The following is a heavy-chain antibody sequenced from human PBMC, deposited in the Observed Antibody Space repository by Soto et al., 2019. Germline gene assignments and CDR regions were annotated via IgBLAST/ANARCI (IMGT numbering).Heavy chain of an antibody. CDR3: ARGYYDILTHYYIDYFDY. Sequence: QVQLVESGGGVVQPGRSLRLSCAASGFTFSNYVMHWVRQAPGKGLEWVAVIWYDGSNKYYADSVKGRFTISRDNSKTTLYLQMNSLRAEDTAVYYCARGYYDILTHYYIDYFDYWGQGTLVTVSS. V-gene: IGHV3-33*01. CDR2: IWYDGSNK. D-gene: IGHD3-9*01. CDR1: GFTFSNYV. J-gene: IGHJ4*02.